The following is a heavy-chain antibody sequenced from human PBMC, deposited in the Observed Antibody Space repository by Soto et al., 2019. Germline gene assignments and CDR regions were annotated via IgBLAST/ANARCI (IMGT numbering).Heavy chain of an antibody. V-gene: IGHV3-7*01. CDR1: GFTFSSYW. CDR3: AVGRGFCISTHCPGSDYFDY. CDR2: IHQDGSEK. Sequence: GGSLRLSCAASGFTFSSYWMSWVRQAPGKGLEWVANIHQDGSEKYYVDSVKGRFTVSRDNAKNSLYLQMNSLRAEDTAVYYCAVGRGFCISTHCPGSDYFDYWGQGTLVTVSS. D-gene: IGHD2-2*01. J-gene: IGHJ4*02.